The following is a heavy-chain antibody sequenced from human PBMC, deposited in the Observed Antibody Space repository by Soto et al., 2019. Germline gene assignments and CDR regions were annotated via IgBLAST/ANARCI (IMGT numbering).Heavy chain of an antibody. CDR3: AKEAPGGWHFFDT. J-gene: IGHJ4*02. Sequence: PGGSLRLSCAAFGFTFRTYGMHWVRQAPGKGLEWVAFISDDGSQKYYGDSVKGRFTISRDNSKNTLSLRMISLRTEDTSVYYCAKEAPGGWHFFDTWGQGTLVTVSS. V-gene: IGHV3-30*18. D-gene: IGHD6-19*01. CDR1: GFTFRTYG. CDR2: ISDDGSQK.